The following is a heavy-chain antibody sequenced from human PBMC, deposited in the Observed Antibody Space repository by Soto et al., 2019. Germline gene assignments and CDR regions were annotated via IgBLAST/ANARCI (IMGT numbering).Heavy chain of an antibody. V-gene: IGHV3-30*18. D-gene: IGHD3-10*01. CDR1: GFTFSSYG. Sequence: QVQLVESGGGVVQPGRSLRLSCAASGFTFSSYGMHWVRQAPGKGLEWVAVISYDGRYKYYADSVKGRFTISRDNSKNTLYLQMNGRRAEDTAVYYCAKQGPLLWYFDLWGRGTLVTVSS. J-gene: IGHJ2*01. CDR3: AKQGPLLWYFDL. CDR2: ISYDGRYK.